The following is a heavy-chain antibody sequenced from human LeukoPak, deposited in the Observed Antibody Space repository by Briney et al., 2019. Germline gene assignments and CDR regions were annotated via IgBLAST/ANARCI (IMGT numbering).Heavy chain of an antibody. CDR2: IYYSGST. V-gene: IGHV4-59*12. CDR1: GGSISSYY. J-gene: IGHJ5*02. Sequence: PSETLSLTCTVSGGSISSYYWSWIRQPPGKGLEWIGYIYYSGSTNYNPSLKSRVTISLDTSKNQFSLNLSSVTAADTAVYYCARGYSSNWPGYNWFDPWGQGTLVTVSS. CDR3: ARGYSSNWPGYNWFDP. D-gene: IGHD6-13*01.